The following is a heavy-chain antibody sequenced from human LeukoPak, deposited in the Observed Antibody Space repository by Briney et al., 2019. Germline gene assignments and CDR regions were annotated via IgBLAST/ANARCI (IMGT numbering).Heavy chain of an antibody. CDR1: GYTFTGYY. J-gene: IGHJ4*02. CDR2: INPNSGGT. CDR3: ARVGIAAGTFSFDY. V-gene: IGHV1-2*02. D-gene: IGHD6-13*01. Sequence: ASAKVSCKASGYTFTGYYMHWVRQAPGQGLERMGWINPNSGGTNYAQKFQGRVTMTRGTSISTAYMELSRLRSDDTAVYYCARVGIAAGTFSFDYWGQGTLVTVSS.